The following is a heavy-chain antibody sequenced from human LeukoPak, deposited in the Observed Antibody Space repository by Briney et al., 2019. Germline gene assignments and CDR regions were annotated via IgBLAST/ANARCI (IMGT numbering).Heavy chain of an antibody. V-gene: IGHV3-49*04. CDR1: GFTFGDYA. D-gene: IGHD6-19*01. CDR2: IRSKAYGGTT. J-gene: IGHJ1*01. CDR3: TRQEQWLVRVYFQH. Sequence: QPGRSLRLSCTASGFTFGDYAMSWGRQAPGKGLGWVGFIRSKAYGGTTEYAASVKGRFTISRDDSKSIAYLQMNSQNTEDTAVYYCTRQEQWLVRVYFQHWGQGTLVTVSS.